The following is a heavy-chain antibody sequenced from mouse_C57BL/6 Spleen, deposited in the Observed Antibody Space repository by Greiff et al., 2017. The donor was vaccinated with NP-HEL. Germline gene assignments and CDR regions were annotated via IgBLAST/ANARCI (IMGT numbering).Heavy chain of an antibody. CDR2: IYPGSGNT. D-gene: IGHD2-2*01. Sequence: QVQLQQSGAELVRPGASVKLSCKASGYTFTDYYINWVKQRPGQGLEWIARIYPGSGNTYYNEKFKGKATLTAEKSSSTAYMQLSSLTSEDSAVYFCARANYYGYDVGFDYWGQGTTLTVSS. V-gene: IGHV1-76*01. CDR3: ARANYYGYDVGFDY. CDR1: GYTFTDYY. J-gene: IGHJ2*01.